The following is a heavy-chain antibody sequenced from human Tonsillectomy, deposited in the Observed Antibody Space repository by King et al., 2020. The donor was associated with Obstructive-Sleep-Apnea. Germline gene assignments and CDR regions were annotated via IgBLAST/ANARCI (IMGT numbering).Heavy chain of an antibody. CDR3: ARGITMVRGVRQPYYYYGMDV. Sequence: VQLVESGGGVVQPGRSLRLSCAASGFTFSSYAMHWVRQAPGKGLEWVAVISYHGSNKYYADSVKGRFTISRDNSKNTLYLQMNSLRAEDTAVYYCARGITMVRGVRQPYYYYGMDVWGQGTTVTVSS. CDR2: ISYHGSNK. CDR1: GFTFSSYA. V-gene: IGHV3-30-3*01. D-gene: IGHD3-10*01. J-gene: IGHJ6*02.